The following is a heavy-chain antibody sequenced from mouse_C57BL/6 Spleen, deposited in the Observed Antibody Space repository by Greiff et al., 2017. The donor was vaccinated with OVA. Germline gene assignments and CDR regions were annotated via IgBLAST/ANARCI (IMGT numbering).Heavy chain of an antibody. D-gene: IGHD1-1*01. CDR2: IYPGDGGT. CDR1: GYAFSSYW. V-gene: IGHV1-80*01. CDR3: ARRDYGSSFDD. J-gene: IGHJ2*01. Sequence: VQLQQSGAELVKPGASVTLSCKASGYAFSSYWMNWVKQRPGRGLEWIGQIYPGDGGTNYNGKFKGKAPLTADTSSSTAYMQLSSLTSEDSAVSYCARRDYGSSFDDWGQGTTLTVSS.